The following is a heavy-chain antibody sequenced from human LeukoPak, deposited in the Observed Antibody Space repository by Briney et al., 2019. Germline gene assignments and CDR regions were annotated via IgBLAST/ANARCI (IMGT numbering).Heavy chain of an antibody. CDR2: IWYDGSNK. Sequence: PGGSLRLSCAASGFTFSSYGMHWVRQAPGKGLEWVAVIWYDGSNKYYADSVKGRFTISRDNSKNTLSLQMNSLRAEDTAVYYCARAALDSSSSRSWFDPWGQGTLVTVSS. D-gene: IGHD6-6*01. CDR1: GFTFSSYG. J-gene: IGHJ5*02. V-gene: IGHV3-33*01. CDR3: ARAALDSSSSRSWFDP.